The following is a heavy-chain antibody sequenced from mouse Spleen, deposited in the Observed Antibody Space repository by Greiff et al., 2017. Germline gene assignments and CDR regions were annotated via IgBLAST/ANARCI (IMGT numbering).Heavy chain of an antibody. CDR1: GFSLTSYG. D-gene: IGHD1-2*01. V-gene: IGHV2-6*02. J-gene: IGHJ4*01. Sequence: VQLQQSGPGLVAPSQSLSITCTVSGFSLTSYGVHWVRQPPGKGLEWLVVIWSDGSTTYNSALKSRLSISKDNSKSQVFLKMNSLQTDDTAMYYCARNLHYYGSYAMDYWGQGTSVTVSS. CDR3: ARNLHYYGSYAMDY. CDR2: IWSDGST.